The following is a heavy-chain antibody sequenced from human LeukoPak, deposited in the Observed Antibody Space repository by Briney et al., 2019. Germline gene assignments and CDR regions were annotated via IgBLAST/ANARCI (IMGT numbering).Heavy chain of an antibody. CDR1: GFTFDDYA. V-gene: IGHV3-9*01. D-gene: IGHD2-15*01. CDR2: ISWNSGSI. J-gene: IGHJ4*02. CDR3: AKRACSGGSCYYFDY. Sequence: GGSLRLSCAASGFTFDDYAMHWVRQAPGKGLEWVSGISWNSGSIGYAESVKGRFTISRDNAKNSLLLQMNSLRPEDTALYYCAKRACSGGSCYYFDYWGQGTLVTVSS.